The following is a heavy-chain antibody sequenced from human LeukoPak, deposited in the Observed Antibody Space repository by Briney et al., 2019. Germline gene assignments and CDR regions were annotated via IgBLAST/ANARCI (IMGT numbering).Heavy chain of an antibody. Sequence: ASVKVSCKASGYTFTGYYMHWVRQAPGQGLEWMGWINPNSGGTNYAQKFQGRVTMTRDTSISTAYMELSRLRSDDTAVYYCARVTGMEYQLLYDALDIWGQGTVVTVSS. J-gene: IGHJ3*02. D-gene: IGHD2-2*01. CDR3: ARVTGMEYQLLYDALDI. CDR2: INPNSGGT. CDR1: GYTFTGYY. V-gene: IGHV1-2*02.